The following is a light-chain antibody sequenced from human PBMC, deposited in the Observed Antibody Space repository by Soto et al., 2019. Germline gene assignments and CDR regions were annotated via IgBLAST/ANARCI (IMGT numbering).Light chain of an antibody. V-gene: IGKV1-39*01. J-gene: IGKJ2*02. CDR1: QSIVSY. CDR2: AS. CDR3: QQSYSTPRT. Sequence: DIQMTQSPSSLSVSVGDRVTITCRASQSIVSYTASNLQRGVPSRFSGSGSGTDFTLTISNLQPEDFATYYCQQSYSTPRTFGQGTKLEIK.